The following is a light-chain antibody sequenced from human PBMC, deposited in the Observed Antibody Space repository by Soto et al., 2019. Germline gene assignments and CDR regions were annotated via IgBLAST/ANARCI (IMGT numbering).Light chain of an antibody. CDR3: QQSYTTPIT. Sequence: DIQMTQSPSSLSASVGDRVTIICRASQSISGSLNWYQQKPGKAPKXLIYAAFSLQSGVPSRFSGSGSGTDLTLTISSLQPEDFETYYCQQSYTTPITFGQGTRLEIK. CDR2: AAF. CDR1: QSISGS. J-gene: IGKJ5*01. V-gene: IGKV1-39*01.